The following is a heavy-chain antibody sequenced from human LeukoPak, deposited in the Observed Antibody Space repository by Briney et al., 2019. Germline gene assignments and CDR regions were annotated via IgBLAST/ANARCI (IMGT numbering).Heavy chain of an antibody. V-gene: IGHV3-23*01. CDR1: GFTFSSYA. J-gene: IGHJ4*02. CDR2: ISGRGGST. D-gene: IGHD3-22*01. Sequence: LTGGSLRLSCAASGFTFSSYAMSWVRQAPGKGLEWVSAISGRGGSTYYADSVKGRFTISRDNSKNTLYLQMNSLRAEDTAVYYCAKDSPGYYDSSGYFDYWGQGTLVTVSS. CDR3: AKDSPGYYDSSGYFDY.